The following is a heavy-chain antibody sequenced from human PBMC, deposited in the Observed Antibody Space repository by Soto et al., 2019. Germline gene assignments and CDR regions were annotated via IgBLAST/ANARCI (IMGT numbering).Heavy chain of an antibody. CDR1: GFTFSSYG. Sequence: QVQLVESGGGVVQPGRSLRLSCAASGFTFSSYGVHWVRQAPGKGLEWVAVISYDGSNKHYADSVKGRFTISRDNSKNXXDLQMNSLRAEDTAVYYCAKDTYYYDRSGYYTYDYWGQGTQVTVSS. D-gene: IGHD3-22*01. V-gene: IGHV3-30*18. CDR2: ISYDGSNK. J-gene: IGHJ4*02. CDR3: AKDTYYYDRSGYYTYDY.